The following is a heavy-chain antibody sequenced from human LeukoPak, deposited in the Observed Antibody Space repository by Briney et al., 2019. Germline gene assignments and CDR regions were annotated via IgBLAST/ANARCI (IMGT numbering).Heavy chain of an antibody. Sequence: GESLKISCKCSGDTFTSYWIGWVRQMPGKGLEWMGSIYPGDSDTRYSPSFQGQVTISADKSISTAYLQWSSLKASDTAMYYRARGDILTGNCFDYWGQGALVTVSS. CDR1: GDTFTSYW. J-gene: IGHJ4*02. CDR3: ARGDILTGNCFDY. V-gene: IGHV5-51*01. CDR2: IYPGDSDT. D-gene: IGHD3-9*01.